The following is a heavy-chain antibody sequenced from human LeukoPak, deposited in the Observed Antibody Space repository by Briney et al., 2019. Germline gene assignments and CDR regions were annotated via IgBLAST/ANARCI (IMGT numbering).Heavy chain of an antibody. CDR2: IKNKRDGATT. D-gene: IGHD2-2*01. Sequence: GGSLRLSCAVSGATFTDAWMSWVRQAPGKGLEWVGRIKNKRDGATTDYAAPVKGRFTISRDNAKNSLYLQMNSLRAEDTAVYYCARKYCSTTSCLFDNWGQGTLVTVSS. CDR3: ARKYCSTTSCLFDN. J-gene: IGHJ4*02. CDR1: GATFTDAW. V-gene: IGHV3-15*01.